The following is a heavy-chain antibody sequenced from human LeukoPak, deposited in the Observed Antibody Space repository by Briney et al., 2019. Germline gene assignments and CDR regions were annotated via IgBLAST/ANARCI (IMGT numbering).Heavy chain of an antibody. D-gene: IGHD3-16*02. V-gene: IGHV4-59*01. CDR3: ARAPPYDNVWGSYRYQEGYYMDV. CDR2: IYYSGST. CDR1: GGSISSYY. J-gene: IGHJ6*03. Sequence: PSETLSLTCTVSGGSISSYYWSWIRQPPGKGLEWIGYIYYSGSTNYNPSLKSRVTISVDTSKNQFSLKLSSVTAADTAVYYCARAPPYDNVWGSYRYQEGYYMDVWGKGTTVTVSS.